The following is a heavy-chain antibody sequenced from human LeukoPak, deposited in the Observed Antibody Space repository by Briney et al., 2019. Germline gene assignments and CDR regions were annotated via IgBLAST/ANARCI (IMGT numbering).Heavy chain of an antibody. CDR3: ARRMDRGVISSYYGMDV. Sequence: GASVKVSCKASGYTFTSYDINWVRQATGQGLEWMGWMNPNSGNTGYAQKFQGRVTMTRNTSISTAYMELSSLRSEDTAVYYCARRMDRGVISSYYGMDVWGQGTTVTVSS. CDR1: GYTFTSYD. V-gene: IGHV1-8*01. D-gene: IGHD3-10*01. J-gene: IGHJ6*02. CDR2: MNPNSGNT.